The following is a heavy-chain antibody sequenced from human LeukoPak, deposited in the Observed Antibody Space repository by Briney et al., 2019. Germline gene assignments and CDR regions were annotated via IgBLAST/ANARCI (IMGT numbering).Heavy chain of an antibody. CDR3: ARAWNGGFDY. CDR2: IWYDGSNK. D-gene: IGHD1-1*01. V-gene: IGHV3-33*08. Sequence: PGGSLRLSCAASGFTFRNYVIHWVRQAPGEGLEWVAVIWYDGSNKYYADSVKGRFTISRDNSKNTLYLQMNSLRAEDTAVYYCARAWNGGFDYWGQGTLVTVSS. J-gene: IGHJ4*02. CDR1: GFTFRNYV.